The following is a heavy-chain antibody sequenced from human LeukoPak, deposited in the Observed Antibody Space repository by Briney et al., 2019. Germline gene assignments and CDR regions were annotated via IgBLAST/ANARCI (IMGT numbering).Heavy chain of an antibody. D-gene: IGHD5-12*01. CDR3: ARAFGGYVWAFDI. J-gene: IGHJ3*02. CDR1: GFTFSSYS. CDR2: ISSSSSYI. Sequence: GGSLRLSCAASGFTFSSYSMNWVRQAPGKGLEWVSSISSSSSYIYYADSVKGRFTISRDNAKNSLYLQMNSLRAEDTAVYYCARAFGGYVWAFDIWGQGTMVTVSS. V-gene: IGHV3-21*01.